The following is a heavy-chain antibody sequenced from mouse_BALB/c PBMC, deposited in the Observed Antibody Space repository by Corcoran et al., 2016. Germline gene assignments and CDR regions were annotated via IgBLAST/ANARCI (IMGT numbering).Heavy chain of an antibody. CDR3: TDVSYYYVMDF. Sequence: QIQLVQSGPELKKPGETITISCKASGNSFTKHGMNWVKQAPGKDLKWMGWMNTNTGEPTYADDFKGRFAFSLETSASTTYLQINNLKNEDTATYFCTDVSYYYVMDFWGQGTSVTVSS. V-gene: IGHV9-3-1*01. CDR1: GNSFTKHG. CDR2: MNTNTGEP. D-gene: IGHD1-2*01. J-gene: IGHJ4*01.